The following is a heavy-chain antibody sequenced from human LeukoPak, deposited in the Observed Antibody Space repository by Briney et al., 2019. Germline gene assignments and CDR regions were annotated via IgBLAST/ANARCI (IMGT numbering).Heavy chain of an antibody. V-gene: IGHV3-15*01. CDR2: IKSKTDGGTT. CDR1: GFTFDDCG. Sequence: PGGSLRLSCAASGFTFDDCGMSWVRQAPGKGLEWVGRIKSKTDGGTTDYAAPVKGRFTISRDDSKNTLYLQMNSLKTEDTAVYYCTTDGSTSSRYYYYGMDVWGQGTTVTVSS. D-gene: IGHD2-2*01. J-gene: IGHJ6*02. CDR3: TTDGSTSSRYYYYGMDV.